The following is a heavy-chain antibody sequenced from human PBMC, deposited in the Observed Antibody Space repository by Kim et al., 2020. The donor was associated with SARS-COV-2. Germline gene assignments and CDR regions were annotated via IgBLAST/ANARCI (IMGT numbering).Heavy chain of an antibody. V-gene: IGHV3-9*01. J-gene: IGHJ4*02. D-gene: IGHD4-17*01. CDR2: ISWNSGSI. CDR1: GFTFGDYA. CDR3: AKDKGDLERDYAAYYFDY. Sequence: GGSLRLSCAASGFTFGDYAMHWVRQAPGKGLEWVSGISWNSGSIGYADSVKGRFTISRDNAKNSLYLQMNSLRAEDTALYYCAKDKGDLERDYAAYYFDYWGQGTLVTVSS.